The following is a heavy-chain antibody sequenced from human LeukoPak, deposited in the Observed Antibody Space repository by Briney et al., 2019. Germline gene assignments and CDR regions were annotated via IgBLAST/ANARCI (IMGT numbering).Heavy chain of an antibody. Sequence: PGESLKTSRKGSGHTFTNNWNAWVPQIPGKGLEWMGILFPNASYMYYTPAFQGQVTISADKSINTAYIQWSSLKASDTATYYCAKNLITVAALSPFDYLGQGSLVTVSS. J-gene: IGHJ4*02. CDR3: AKNLITVAALSPFDY. D-gene: IGHD6-19*01. V-gene: IGHV5-51*01. CDR2: LFPNASYM. CDR1: GHTFTNNW.